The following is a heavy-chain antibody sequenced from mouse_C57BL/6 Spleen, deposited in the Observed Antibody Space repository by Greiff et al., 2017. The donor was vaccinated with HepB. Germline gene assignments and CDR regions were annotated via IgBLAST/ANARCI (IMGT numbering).Heavy chain of an antibody. CDR2: IWSGGST. CDR1: GFSLTSYG. D-gene: IGHD2-4*01. V-gene: IGHV2-2*01. Sequence: VQLVESGPGLVQPSQSLSITSTVSGFSLTSYGVHWVRQSPGKGLEWLGVIWSGGSTDYNAAFISRLSISKDNSKSQVFFKMNSLQADDTAIYYCARNGDYDGRGYAMDYWGQGTSVTVSS. CDR3: ARNGDYDGRGYAMDY. J-gene: IGHJ4*01.